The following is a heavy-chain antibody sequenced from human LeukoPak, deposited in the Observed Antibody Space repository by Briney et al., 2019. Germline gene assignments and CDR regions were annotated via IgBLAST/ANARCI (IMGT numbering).Heavy chain of an antibody. V-gene: IGHV3-30-3*01. D-gene: IGHD6-13*01. Sequence: GGSLRLSCAASGFTFSSYAMHWVRQAPGKGLEWVAVISYDGSNKYYADSVKGRFTISRDNSKNTLYLQMNSLRAEDTAVYYCARALGYSSSWYGNSYYYYCGMDVWGQGTTVTVSS. J-gene: IGHJ6*02. CDR3: ARALGYSSSWYGNSYYYYCGMDV. CDR1: GFTFSSYA. CDR2: ISYDGSNK.